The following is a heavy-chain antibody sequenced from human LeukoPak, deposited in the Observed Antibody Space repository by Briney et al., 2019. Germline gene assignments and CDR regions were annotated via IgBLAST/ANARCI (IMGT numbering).Heavy chain of an antibody. CDR1: GGSIRSDY. CDR3: AGYSISGMIFDI. J-gene: IGHJ3*02. V-gene: IGHV4-59*01. D-gene: IGHD6-13*01. CDR2: IYYSGTTNSGST. Sequence: PSETLSLTCTVSGGSIRSDYWSWIRQPPGKGLEWIGYIYYSGTTNSGSTNYNPSLKSRVTISVDTSKNQFSLKLSSVTAADTAVYYCAGYSISGMIFDIWGQGAMVTVSS.